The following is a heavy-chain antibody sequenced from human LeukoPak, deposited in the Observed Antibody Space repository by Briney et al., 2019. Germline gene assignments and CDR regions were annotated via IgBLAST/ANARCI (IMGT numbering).Heavy chain of an antibody. J-gene: IGHJ6*03. Sequence: PGGSLRLSCAASGFTFSSYSMNWVRQAPGKGLEWVSSISSSSSYIYYAGSVKGRFTISRDNAKNSLYLQMNSLRAEDTAVYYCARGLCSGGSCYQNYYYYYYMDVWGKGTTVTVSS. D-gene: IGHD2-15*01. CDR3: ARGLCSGGSCYQNYYYYYYMDV. CDR2: ISSSSSYI. V-gene: IGHV3-21*01. CDR1: GFTFSSYS.